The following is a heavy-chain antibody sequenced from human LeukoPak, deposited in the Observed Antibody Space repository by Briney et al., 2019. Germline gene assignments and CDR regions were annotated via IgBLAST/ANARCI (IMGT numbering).Heavy chain of an antibody. D-gene: IGHD3-3*01. V-gene: IGHV4-59*01. CDR3: ARGFWSGYYYYFDY. CDR1: GGSISSYY. Sequence: SETLSLTCTVSGGSISSYYWSWIRQPPGKGLEWIGCIYYSGSTNYNPSLKSRVTISVDTSKNQFSLKLSSVTAADTAVYYCARGFWSGYYYYFDYWGQGTLVTVSS. CDR2: IYYSGST. J-gene: IGHJ4*02.